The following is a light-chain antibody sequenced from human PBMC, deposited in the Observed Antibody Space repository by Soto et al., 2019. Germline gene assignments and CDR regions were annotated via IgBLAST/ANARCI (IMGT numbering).Light chain of an antibody. CDR2: KAS. CDR3: QQYLRPCN. V-gene: IGKV1-5*03. Sequence: DIQMTQSPSTLSASVGDRVTITCRASQSISSWLAWYQQKPGKAPKLLIYKASSLESGVPSRFSGSGSGTEFTLTISSLQSDDFATYYCQQYLRPCNFGQGTKLEIK. J-gene: IGKJ2*02. CDR1: QSISSW.